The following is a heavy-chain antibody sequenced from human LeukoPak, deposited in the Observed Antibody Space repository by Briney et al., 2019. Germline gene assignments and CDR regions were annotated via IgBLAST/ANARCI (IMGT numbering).Heavy chain of an antibody. J-gene: IGHJ4*02. CDR2: MNPNSGNT. Sequence: ASVKVSCKASGYTFTSYDINWVRQATGQGLKWMGWMNPNSGNTGYAQKFQGRVTMTRNTSISTAYMELSSLRSEDTAVYYCARVGSITGTKGFFGYWGQGTLVTVSS. CDR1: GYTFTSYD. V-gene: IGHV1-8*01. D-gene: IGHD1-20*01. CDR3: ARVGSITGTKGFFGY.